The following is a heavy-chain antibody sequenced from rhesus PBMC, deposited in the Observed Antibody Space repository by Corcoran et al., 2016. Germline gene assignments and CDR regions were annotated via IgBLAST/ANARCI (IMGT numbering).Heavy chain of an antibody. V-gene: IGHV4-147*01. CDR3: ARLGASGTYYRDY. Sequence: QVQLQESGPGLVKPSETLSLTCAVSGGSISNNYWSWIRQSPGKGLEWIGYIYGGSGRTRYNPSLKSRITISTDTSKNQFSLKLNSVTAADTAVYYCARLGASGTYYRDYWGQGVLVTVSS. J-gene: IGHJ4*01. D-gene: IGHD3-16*01. CDR1: GGSISNNY. CDR2: IYGGSGRT.